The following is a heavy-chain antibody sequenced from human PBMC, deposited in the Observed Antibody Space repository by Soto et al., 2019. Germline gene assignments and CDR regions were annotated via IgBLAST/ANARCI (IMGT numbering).Heavy chain of an antibody. V-gene: IGHV4-59*08. CDR1: GGSISSYY. CDR2: IYYSRST. J-gene: IGHJ4*02. D-gene: IGHD3-3*01. CDR3: ARHFSTIFGVVGFDY. Sequence: SETLSLTCTVSGGSISSYYWSWIRQPPGKGLEWIGYIYYSRSTNYNPSHKSRVTISVDTSKNQFSLKLSSVTAADTAVYYCARHFSTIFGVVGFDYWGQGTLVTVSS.